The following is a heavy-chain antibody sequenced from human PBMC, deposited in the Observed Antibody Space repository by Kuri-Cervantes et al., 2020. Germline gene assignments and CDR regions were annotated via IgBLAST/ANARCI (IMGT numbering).Heavy chain of an antibody. D-gene: IGHD5-18*01. CDR2: MYCGGST. CDR3: ARGSGYSYGLKGY. J-gene: IGHJ4*02. V-gene: IGHV3-53*05. Sequence: GGSLRLSCAASGFTVSSNYMSWVRQAPGKGLEWVPVMYCGGSTYYADSVKGRFTISRDNSKNTLYLQMNSLRAEDSAVDYCARGSGYSYGLKGYWGQGTLVTVSS. CDR1: GFTVSSNY.